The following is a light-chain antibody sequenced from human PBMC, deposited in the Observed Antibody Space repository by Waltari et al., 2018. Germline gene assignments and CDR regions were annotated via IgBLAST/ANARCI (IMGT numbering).Light chain of an antibody. CDR3: QQRLNWPPVT. J-gene: IGKJ5*01. Sequence: EVVLTQSPATLSLSPGERATPPCRASQGVDRYLAWYQQKPGQAPRLLIYDTFFRATGIPARFSGSGSGTDFTLTISSLEPEDFAVYYCQQRLNWPPVTFGQGTRLEIK. CDR1: QGVDRY. V-gene: IGKV3-11*01. CDR2: DTF.